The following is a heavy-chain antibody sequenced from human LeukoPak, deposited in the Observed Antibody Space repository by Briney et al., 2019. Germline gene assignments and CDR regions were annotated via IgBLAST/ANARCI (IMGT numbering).Heavy chain of an antibody. Sequence: GGSLRLSCAASGFTFSSYGMHWVRQAPGKGLEWVAVIWYDGSNKYYADSVKGRFTISRDNSKNTLYLQMNSLRAEDTAVYYCARGQEALTGLHAFDIWGQGTMVTVSS. CDR1: GFTFSSYG. CDR2: IWYDGSNK. CDR3: ARGQEALTGLHAFDI. J-gene: IGHJ3*02. D-gene: IGHD3-9*01. V-gene: IGHV3-33*01.